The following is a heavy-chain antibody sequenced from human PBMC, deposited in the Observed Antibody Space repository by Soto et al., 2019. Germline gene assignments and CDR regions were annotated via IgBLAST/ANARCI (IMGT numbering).Heavy chain of an antibody. V-gene: IGHV1-69*12. D-gene: IGHD2-15*01. J-gene: IGHJ6*02. CDR1: GDTFSSYG. CDR3: AREDCSGGRCYGLDV. Sequence: QVQLVQSGAEVKKPGSSVKISCKASGDTFSSYGITWVRQAPGQGLERMGGIIPVFGRTNYAPNYLDRVTITADESTSTAYMELSSLKSEDTAVYYCAREDCSGGRCYGLDVWGQGTTVTVSS. CDR2: IIPVFGRT.